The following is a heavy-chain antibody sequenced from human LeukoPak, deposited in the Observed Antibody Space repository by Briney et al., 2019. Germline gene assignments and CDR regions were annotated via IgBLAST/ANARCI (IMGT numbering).Heavy chain of an antibody. CDR3: ARSPPYRYSRSQLDY. J-gene: IGHJ4*02. CDR2: INPNSGGT. D-gene: IGHD1-26*01. CDR1: GYIFTDYY. Sequence: AAVTVSYKASGYIFTDYYMHWVRQAPRQRLEWMGWINPNSGGTNYSQKFQGRVTMTRDTSISTAYMELSRLRSDDTAVYYCARSPPYRYSRSQLDYWGQGTLVTVSS. V-gene: IGHV1-2*02.